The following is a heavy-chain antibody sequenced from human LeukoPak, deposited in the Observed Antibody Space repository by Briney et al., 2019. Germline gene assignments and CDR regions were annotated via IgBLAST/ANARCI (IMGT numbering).Heavy chain of an antibody. Sequence: GGSLRLSCAASGFTVSSNYMSRVRQAPGKGLEWVSVIYSGGSTYYADSVKGRFTISRDNSKNTLYLQMNSLRAEDTAVYYCARVDWELNFDYWGQGTLVTVSS. CDR2: IYSGGST. CDR3: ARVDWELNFDY. D-gene: IGHD1-26*01. J-gene: IGHJ4*02. V-gene: IGHV3-53*01. CDR1: GFTVSSNY.